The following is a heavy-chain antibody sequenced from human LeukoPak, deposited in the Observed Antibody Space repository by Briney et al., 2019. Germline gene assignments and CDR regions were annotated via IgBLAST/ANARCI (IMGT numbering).Heavy chain of an antibody. CDR1: GYTFTSYY. J-gene: IGHJ4*02. D-gene: IGHD6-13*01. Sequence: ASVKVSCKASGYTFTSYYMHWVRQAPGQGLEWMGIITPSGNSTNYAQKFRGRVTMTRDMSTSTVYMELSSLRSEDTAVYYCARDLAAGDYWGQGTLVTVSS. V-gene: IGHV1-46*01. CDR2: ITPSGNST. CDR3: ARDLAAGDY.